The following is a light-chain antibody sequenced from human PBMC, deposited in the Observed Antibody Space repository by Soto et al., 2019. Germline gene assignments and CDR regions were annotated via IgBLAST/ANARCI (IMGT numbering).Light chain of an antibody. Sequence: DIQLTQSPAFLSXSVXXXXXXXXXASQGISSYLAWYXXKQGKXXKXXIYAASSLQSGVPSRFSGIGSGTDLTITISSLQPEDGETYDGQQCYSSPLTFGGGTKVDIK. CDR1: QGISSY. CDR3: QQCYSSPLT. CDR2: AAS. V-gene: IGKV1-9*01. J-gene: IGKJ4*01.